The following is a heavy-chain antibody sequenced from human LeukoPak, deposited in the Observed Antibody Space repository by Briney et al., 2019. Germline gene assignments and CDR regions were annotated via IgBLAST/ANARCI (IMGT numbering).Heavy chain of an antibody. CDR2: IYPGDSDT. J-gene: IGHJ4*02. D-gene: IGHD1-26*01. Sequence: GESLKISREGSGYSFTTYWIGWVRQMPGKGLEWMGIIYPGDSDTRYSPSFQGQVTISADKSISTAYLQWSSLKASDTAMYYCARSASGSSSPDGHFDYWGQGTLVTVSS. CDR1: GYSFTTYW. V-gene: IGHV5-51*01. CDR3: ARSASGSSSPDGHFDY.